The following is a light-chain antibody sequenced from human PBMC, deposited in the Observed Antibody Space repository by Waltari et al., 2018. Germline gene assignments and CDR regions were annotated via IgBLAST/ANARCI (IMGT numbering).Light chain of an antibody. Sequence: EIVLTQSPGTLSLSPGARATLSCRASQSVSSTYLAWYQQRPGQAPRLVIYGASRRATGIPDRFSGSGSGTDFTLTISSLQPEDFATYYCQQSYSTPWTFGQGTKVEIK. CDR3: QQSYSTPWT. CDR2: GAS. V-gene: IGKV3-20*01. CDR1: QSVSSTY. J-gene: IGKJ1*01.